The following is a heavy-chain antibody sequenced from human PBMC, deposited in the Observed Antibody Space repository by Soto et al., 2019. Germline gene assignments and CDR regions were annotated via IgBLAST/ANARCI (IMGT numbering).Heavy chain of an antibody. V-gene: IGHV5-51*01. CDR2: IYPGDSDT. Sequence: EVQLVQSGADVKKAGESLKISCKGSGYNFAIYWLAWVRQMPGKGLEWMGIIYPGDSDTRYSPSFQGQVTISADKSIRTAYVQGSSLKASHAGMYYCARRVWIGTSCSKGLCVWGQGTTVTGSS. CDR1: GYNFAIYW. D-gene: IGHD2-2*01. J-gene: IGHJ6*02. CDR3: ARRVWIGTSCSKGLCV.